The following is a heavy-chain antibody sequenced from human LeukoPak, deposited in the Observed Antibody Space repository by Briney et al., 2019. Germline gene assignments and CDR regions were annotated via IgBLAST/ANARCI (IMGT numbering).Heavy chain of an antibody. CDR3: AKDFRRISGSYYVFDY. Sequence: GGSLRLSCAASGFTFSSYAMSWVRQAPGKGLEWVAVISYDGSNKYYADSVKGRFTISRDNSKNTLYLQMNSLRAEDTAVYYCAKDFRRISGSYYVFDYWGQGTLVTVSS. CDR2: ISYDGSNK. D-gene: IGHD1-26*01. CDR1: GFTFSSYA. V-gene: IGHV3-30*18. J-gene: IGHJ4*02.